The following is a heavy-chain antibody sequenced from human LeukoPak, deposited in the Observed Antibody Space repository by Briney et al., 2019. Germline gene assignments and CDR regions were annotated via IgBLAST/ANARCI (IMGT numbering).Heavy chain of an antibody. Sequence: PSETLSLTCTVSGGSISSYYWSWIRQPPGKGLEWIGYIYYSGSTNYNPSLKSRVTISVDTSKNQFSLKLSSVTAADTAVYYCARGSFLVAAQFDPWGQGTLVTVSS. D-gene: IGHD1-26*01. CDR2: IYYSGST. CDR1: GGSISSYY. J-gene: IGHJ5*02. CDR3: ARGSFLVAAQFDP. V-gene: IGHV4-59*01.